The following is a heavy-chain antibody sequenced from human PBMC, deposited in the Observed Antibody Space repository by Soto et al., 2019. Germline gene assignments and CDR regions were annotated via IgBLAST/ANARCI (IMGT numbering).Heavy chain of an antibody. Sequence: LGGSRRLSCAAPGFPFRSYSMHWVPQAPEKGLEYVSASSSNGGSTYYADSVKGRFTISRDNSKNTLYLQMGSLRAEDMAVYYCARAGIAARPIPPPDYWGQGTLVTVSS. CDR3: ARAGIAARPIPPPDY. CDR2: SSSNGGST. D-gene: IGHD6-6*01. CDR1: GFPFRSYS. J-gene: IGHJ4*02. V-gene: IGHV3-64*02.